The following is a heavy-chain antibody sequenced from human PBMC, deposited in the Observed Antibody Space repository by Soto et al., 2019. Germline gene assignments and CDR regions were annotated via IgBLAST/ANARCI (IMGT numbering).Heavy chain of an antibody. CDR3: VSGYPWVGFDY. CDR1: GGSISSYY. J-gene: IGHJ4*02. D-gene: IGHD3-22*01. V-gene: IGHV4-59*08. CDR2: IYYSGST. Sequence: SETLSLTCTVSGGSISSYYWSWIRQPPGKGLEWIAYIYYSGSTNYNPSLKSRVTISVDTSKKQFSLKLSSVTAADTAMYICVSGYPWVGFDYWGQGTLVTVSS.